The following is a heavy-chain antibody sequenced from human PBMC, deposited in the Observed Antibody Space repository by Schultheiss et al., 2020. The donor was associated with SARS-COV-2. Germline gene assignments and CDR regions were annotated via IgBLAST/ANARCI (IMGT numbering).Heavy chain of an antibody. J-gene: IGHJ4*02. CDR2: ISGSGGST. V-gene: IGHV3-23*01. D-gene: IGHD3-10*01. CDR1: GFTFSRYA. CDR3: AKVGELLWFGELFPFDY. Sequence: GGSLRLSCAASGFTFSRYAMSWFRQAPGKGLEWVSGISGSGGSTYYADSVKGRFTISRDNSKNTLYLQMNSLRAEDTAVYYCAKVGELLWFGELFPFDYWGQGTLVTVSS.